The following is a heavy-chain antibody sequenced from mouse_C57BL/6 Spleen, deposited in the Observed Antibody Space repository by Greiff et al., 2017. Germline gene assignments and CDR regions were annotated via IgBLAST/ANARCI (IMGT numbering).Heavy chain of an antibody. J-gene: IGHJ3*01. Sequence: EVQRVESGGDLVKPGGSLKLSCAASGFTFSSYGMSWVRQTPDKRLEWVATISSGGSYTYYPDSVKGRFTISRDNAKNTLYLQMSSLKSEDTAMYCCARQGGYDYDAFAYWGQGTLVTVSA. CDR1: GFTFSSYG. CDR3: ARQGGYDYDAFAY. D-gene: IGHD2-4*01. CDR2: ISSGGSYT. V-gene: IGHV5-6*01.